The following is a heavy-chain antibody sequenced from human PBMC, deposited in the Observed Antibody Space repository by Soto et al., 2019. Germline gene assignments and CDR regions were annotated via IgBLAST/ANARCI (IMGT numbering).Heavy chain of an antibody. J-gene: IGHJ4*02. Sequence: QVQLVQSGAEVKKPGASVKVSCKASGYTFTSYHITWVRQAPGQGLEWMGWISAYNGNTNYAQKLQGRVTMTTDTSKGTTFIELEGLGSGDKGREFCSGDSPPPREWGQGTLVTVSS. CDR1: GYTFTSYH. V-gene: IGHV1-18*01. CDR3: SGDSPPPRE. CDR2: ISAYNGNT.